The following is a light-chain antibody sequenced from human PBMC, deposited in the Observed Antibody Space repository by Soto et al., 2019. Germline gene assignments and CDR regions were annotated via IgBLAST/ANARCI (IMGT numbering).Light chain of an antibody. V-gene: IGKV1-5*03. CDR2: KAS. CDR3: QQYDNGWT. CDR1: QSISSW. Sequence: DIQMTQSPSTLSASVGDRVTITCRASQSISSWLAWYQQRPGKAPKLLIYKASSLESGVPSRFSGSGSGTEFTLTISSLQPDDSATYYCQQYDNGWTFGQGTKVE. J-gene: IGKJ1*01.